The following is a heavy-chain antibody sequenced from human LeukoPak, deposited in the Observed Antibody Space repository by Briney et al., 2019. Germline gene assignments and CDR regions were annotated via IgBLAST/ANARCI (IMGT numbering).Heavy chain of an antibody. V-gene: IGHV3-74*01. D-gene: IGHD1-14*01. Sequence: GGSLGLSCAASGFTFTSYWMHWVRQAPGKGLVWVSRISTEGSNVVYADAVKGRFTVSRDNGKNTLYLQMNSLRDEDTAVYYCARDSYNNVDFWGQGTLVTVSS. CDR2: ISTEGSNV. CDR3: ARDSYNNVDF. J-gene: IGHJ4*02. CDR1: GFTFTSYW.